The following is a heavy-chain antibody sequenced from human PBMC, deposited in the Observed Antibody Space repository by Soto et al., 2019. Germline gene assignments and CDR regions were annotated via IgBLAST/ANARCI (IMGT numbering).Heavy chain of an antibody. Sequence: QVQLQESGPGLVKPSGTLSLTCAVSGGSISSSNWWSWVRQPPGKGLEWIGEIYHSGSTNYNPSLKSRVTISVDKSKNQFSLKRSSVTAADTAVYYCARSTPTYYDFWSGRRIKRWFDPWGQGTLVTVSS. CDR3: ARSTPTYYDFWSGRRIKRWFDP. CDR2: IYHSGST. J-gene: IGHJ5*02. CDR1: GGSISSSNW. D-gene: IGHD3-3*01. V-gene: IGHV4-4*02.